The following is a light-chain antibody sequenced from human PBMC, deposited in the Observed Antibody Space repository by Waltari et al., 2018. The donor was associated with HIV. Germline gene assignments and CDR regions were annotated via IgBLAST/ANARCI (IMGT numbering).Light chain of an antibody. CDR2: DDS. Sequence: YVLTQAPSLSVAPGQTARITCGGNKIGTKSVHWYQQKPGQAPVLAVYDDSDRPSGIPERFSGSNSRNTATLTISGVEAGDEADYYWQVWDNNSEPNVAFGGGTKLTV. V-gene: IGLV3-21*02. CDR1: KIGTKS. J-gene: IGLJ2*01. CDR3: QVWDNNSEPNVA.